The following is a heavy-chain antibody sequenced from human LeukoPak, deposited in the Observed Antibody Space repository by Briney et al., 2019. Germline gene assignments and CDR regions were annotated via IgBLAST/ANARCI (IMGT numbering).Heavy chain of an antibody. J-gene: IGHJ6*03. Sequence: SVKVSCKASGGTFSSYAISWVRQAPGQGLERMGRIIPIFGTANYAQKFQGRVTITTDESTSTAYMELSSLRSEDTAVYYCARAIRSSYYYYYMDVWGKGTTVTVSS. CDR3: ARAIRSSYYYYYMDV. D-gene: IGHD2-2*01. CDR2: IIPIFGTA. CDR1: GGTFSSYA. V-gene: IGHV1-69*05.